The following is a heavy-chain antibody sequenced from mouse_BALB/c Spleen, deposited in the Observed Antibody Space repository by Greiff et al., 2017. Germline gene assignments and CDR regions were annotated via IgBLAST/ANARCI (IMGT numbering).Heavy chain of an antibody. V-gene: IGHV1-20*02. Sequence: EVQLQQSGAELVRPGTSVKVSCKASGYSFTGYFMNWVMQSHGKSLEWIGRINPYNGDTFYNQKFKGKATLTVDKSSSTAHMELRSLASEDSAVYYCATYYGYDEDYAMDYWGQGTSVTVSS. CDR1: GYSFTGYF. J-gene: IGHJ4*01. CDR2: INPYNGDT. D-gene: IGHD2-9*01. CDR3: ATYYGYDEDYAMDY.